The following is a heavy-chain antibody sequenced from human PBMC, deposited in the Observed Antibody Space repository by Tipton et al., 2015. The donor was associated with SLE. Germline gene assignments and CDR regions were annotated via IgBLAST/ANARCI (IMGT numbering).Heavy chain of an antibody. CDR2: VHSSGRT. Sequence: TLSLTCTVSGGSLNNYYWSWIRQPAGKQLEWIGRVHSSGRTHYSPSLSSRATVSVDTSKNQFSLTVTSVIAADTAVYYCARTDGGGATFFDYWGQGTRVTVSS. CDR3: ARTDGGGATFFDY. CDR1: GGSLNNYY. J-gene: IGHJ4*02. V-gene: IGHV4-4*07. D-gene: IGHD3-16*01.